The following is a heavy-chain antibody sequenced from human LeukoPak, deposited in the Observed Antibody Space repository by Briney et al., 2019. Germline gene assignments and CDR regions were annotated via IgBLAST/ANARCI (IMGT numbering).Heavy chain of an antibody. CDR1: GGSISSYY. CDR3: ARYWDRRTGGGPDAFDI. V-gene: IGHV4-59*01. D-gene: IGHD7-27*01. CDR2: IYYSGST. Sequence: PSETLSLTCTVSGGSISSYYWSWIRQPPGKGLEWIGYIYYSGSTNYNPSLKSRVTTSVDTSKNQFSLKLSSVTAADTAVYYCARYWDRRTGGGPDAFDIWGQGTMVTVSS. J-gene: IGHJ3*02.